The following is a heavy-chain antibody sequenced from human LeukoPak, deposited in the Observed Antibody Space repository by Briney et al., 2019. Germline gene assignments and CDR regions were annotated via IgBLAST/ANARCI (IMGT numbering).Heavy chain of an antibody. Sequence: GGSLRLXCAASGFTVSSNYMSWVRQAPGKGLVWVSVIHTGGTTYYSDSVKGRFTISRDNSKNTLYLQMNGLRTEDTAVYYCARGTPSYSSSQNYFDYWGQGTLVTVSS. CDR3: ARGTPSYSSSQNYFDY. CDR2: IHTGGTT. V-gene: IGHV3-66*02. CDR1: GFTVSSNY. D-gene: IGHD6-6*01. J-gene: IGHJ4*02.